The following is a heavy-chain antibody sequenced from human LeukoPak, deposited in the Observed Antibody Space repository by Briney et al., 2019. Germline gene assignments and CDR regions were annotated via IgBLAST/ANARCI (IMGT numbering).Heavy chain of an antibody. CDR3: TRDVSQSSSWYGEFDY. J-gene: IGHJ4*02. Sequence: GGSLRLSCSASGFSFSNHWMQCVGQVPGKGLVWLLRINRDGSNTTYADSVKGRFTISRDNAKNTLYLQMNSLRDEDTAVYYCTRDVSQSSSWYGEFDYWGQGTQVTVSS. V-gene: IGHV3-74*03. CDR1: GFSFSNHW. CDR2: INRDGSNT. D-gene: IGHD6-13*01.